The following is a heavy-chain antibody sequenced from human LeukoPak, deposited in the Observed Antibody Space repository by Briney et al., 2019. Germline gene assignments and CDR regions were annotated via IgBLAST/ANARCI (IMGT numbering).Heavy chain of an antibody. Sequence: GGSLKLSCAASGFTFSDSDIHWVRQASGKGLERVGRIRSKPQSYATAYDESLKGRFTISRDDSKNTAYLQMSSLKIEDTAVYCCTRVGPSTVVDYWGQGTQVTVSS. CDR1: GFTFSDSD. J-gene: IGHJ4*02. CDR2: IRSKPQSYAT. D-gene: IGHD1-26*01. V-gene: IGHV3-73*01. CDR3: TRVGPSTVVDY.